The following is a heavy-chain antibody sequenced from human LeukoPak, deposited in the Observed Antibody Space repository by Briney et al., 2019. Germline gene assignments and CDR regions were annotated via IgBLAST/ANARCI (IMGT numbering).Heavy chain of an antibody. Sequence: PSETLSLTCTVSGGSISSYYRSWIRQPPGKGLEWIGYIYYSGSTNYNPSLKSRVTISVDTSKNQFSLKLSSVTAADTAVYYCARVEGGAPDYWGQGTLVTVSS. CDR2: IYYSGST. CDR1: GGSISSYY. J-gene: IGHJ4*02. V-gene: IGHV4-59*01. D-gene: IGHD1-26*01. CDR3: ARVEGGAPDY.